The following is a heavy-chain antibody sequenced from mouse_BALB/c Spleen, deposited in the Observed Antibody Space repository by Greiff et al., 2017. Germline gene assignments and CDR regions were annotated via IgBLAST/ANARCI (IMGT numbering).Heavy chain of an antibody. CDR1: GFSLTSYG. CDR2: IWRGGST. J-gene: IGHJ4*01. V-gene: IGHV2-5-1*01. Sequence: QVQLKQSGPSLVQPSQCLSITCTASGFSLTSYGVHWVRQTPGKGLEWLGVIWRGGSTAYNAAFMSRLSIIKDNSKSQVFFKMNSLQADDTAIYYCAKKEGTYYGLYYYAMDYWGQGTSVTVSS. CDR3: AKKEGTYYGLYYYAMDY. D-gene: IGHD2-10*01.